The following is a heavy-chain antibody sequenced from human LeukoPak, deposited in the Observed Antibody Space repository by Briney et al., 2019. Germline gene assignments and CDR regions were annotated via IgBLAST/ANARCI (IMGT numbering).Heavy chain of an antibody. Sequence: GGSLRLSCAASGFTFSSFGMNWVRQAPGKGLEWVSSISSGTGYIYYADSVKGRFTISRDNAKNSVHLQMNSLRAEDTAVYYCARDPLGAQFDYWGQGTLVTVSS. CDR3: ARDPLGAQFDY. CDR1: GFTFSSFG. V-gene: IGHV3-21*01. D-gene: IGHD1-26*01. CDR2: ISSGTGYI. J-gene: IGHJ4*02.